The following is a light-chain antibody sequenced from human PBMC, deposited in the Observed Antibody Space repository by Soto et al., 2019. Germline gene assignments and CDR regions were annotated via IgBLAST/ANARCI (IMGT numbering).Light chain of an antibody. CDR2: DAS. J-gene: IGKJ1*01. Sequence: ETVLTXSPGTLSLSXXXXXXLSCRASQSVSSSYLAWYQQKPGQAPRLLIYDASSRATGIPDRFSGSGSGTDFTLTISRLEPEDFAVYYCQQYVRSPPSWTFGQGTKVEIK. CDR1: QSVSSSY. V-gene: IGKV3-20*01. CDR3: QQYVRSPPSWT.